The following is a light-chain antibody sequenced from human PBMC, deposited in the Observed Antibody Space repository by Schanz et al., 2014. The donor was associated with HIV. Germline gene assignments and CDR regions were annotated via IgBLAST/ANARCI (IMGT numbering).Light chain of an antibody. CDR2: ANT. Sequence: QSVLTQPPSVSGAPGQGITISCTGSSSNIGAGYDVHWYQQLPGTAPKLLIYANTNRPSGVPDRFSGSRSGTSASLAITGLQAEDEADYYCQTWGTGIVVFGGGTKLTVL. CDR1: SSNIGAGYD. CDR3: QTWGTGIVV. J-gene: IGLJ2*01. V-gene: IGLV1-40*01.